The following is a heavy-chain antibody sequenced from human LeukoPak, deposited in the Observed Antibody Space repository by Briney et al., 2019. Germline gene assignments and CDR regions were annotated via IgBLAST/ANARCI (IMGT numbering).Heavy chain of an antibody. Sequence: RAGGSLRLSCAASGFTFSSYGMSWVRQDPGKGLEWVSSIRNSGDVTHYADSVRGRFVISRDNSKNMLYLQMDSLRVEDTAIYYCAPQLWDHPGPWGQGTLVTVSS. CDR2: IRNSGDVT. CDR3: APQLWDHPGP. D-gene: IGHD3-16*01. V-gene: IGHV3-23*01. CDR1: GFTFSSYG. J-gene: IGHJ5*02.